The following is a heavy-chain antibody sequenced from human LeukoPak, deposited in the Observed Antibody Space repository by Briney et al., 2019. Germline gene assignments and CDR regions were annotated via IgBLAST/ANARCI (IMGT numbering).Heavy chain of an antibody. CDR2: VSGSGGST. Sequence: GGSLRLSCAASGFTLSSYAMSWVRQAPGKGLGWVSAVSGSGGSTYYADSVKGRFTISRDNSKNTLYLQMNSLRADDTAVYYCAKHYDILTGSYFDYWGQGTLVTVSS. CDR3: AKHYDILTGSYFDY. D-gene: IGHD3-9*01. CDR1: GFTLSSYA. J-gene: IGHJ4*02. V-gene: IGHV3-23*01.